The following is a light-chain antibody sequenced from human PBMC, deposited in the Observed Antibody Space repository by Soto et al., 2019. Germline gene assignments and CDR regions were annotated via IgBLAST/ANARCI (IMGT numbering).Light chain of an antibody. Sequence: NFMLTQPHSVSESPGKTVTISCTRSSGSIASNYVQWYQQRPGSAPTTVIYEHNQRPSGVPDRFSGSTDGSSNSASLTISGLQTEDEADYYCQSSDSRNHVVFGGGTKVTVL. J-gene: IGLJ2*01. V-gene: IGLV6-57*04. CDR1: SGSIASNY. CDR2: EHN. CDR3: QSSDSRNHVV.